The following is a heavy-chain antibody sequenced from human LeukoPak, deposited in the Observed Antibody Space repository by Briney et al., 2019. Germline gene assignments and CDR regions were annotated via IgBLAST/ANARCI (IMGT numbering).Heavy chain of an antibody. CDR1: GFTFSSYS. V-gene: IGHV3-48*01. CDR2: ISSSSSTI. CDR3: ARGGPGGYVVY. D-gene: IGHD2-8*02. J-gene: IGHJ4*02. Sequence: GSLRLSCAASGFTFSSYSMNWVRQAPGKGLEWVSYISSSSSTIYYADSVKGRFTISRDNAKNSLYLQMNSLRAEDTAVYYCARGGPGGYVVYWGQGTLVTVSS.